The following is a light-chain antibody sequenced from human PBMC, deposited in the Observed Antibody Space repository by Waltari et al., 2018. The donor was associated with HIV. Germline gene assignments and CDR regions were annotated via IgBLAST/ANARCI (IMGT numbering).Light chain of an antibody. CDR3: SSYTSSSTYVV. J-gene: IGLJ2*01. V-gene: IGLV2-14*03. CDR1: SSDVGGYNY. CDR2: DVS. Sequence: QSALTQPAPVSGSPGQSITISCTATSSDVGGYNYVSWYQQHPGKSPKPMIYDVSNRPSGVSNRFSGSKSGNSASLTISGLQAEDDADYYCSSYTSSSTYVVFGGGTKLTVL.